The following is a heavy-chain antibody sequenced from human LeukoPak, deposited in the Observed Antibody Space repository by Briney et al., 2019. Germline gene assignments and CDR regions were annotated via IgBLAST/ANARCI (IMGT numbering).Heavy chain of an antibody. J-gene: IGHJ6*03. CDR1: GGSISSSSYY. Sequence: PSETLSLTCTVSGGSISSSSYYWGWIRQPPGKGLEWIGSIYHSGSTYYNPSLKSRVTISVDTSKNHFSLQLNSVTPEDTAVYYCVRETLWFGDPINYYYYMDVWGKGTTVTVSS. CDR3: VRETLWFGDPINYYYYMDV. CDR2: IYHSGST. V-gene: IGHV4-39*02. D-gene: IGHD3-10*01.